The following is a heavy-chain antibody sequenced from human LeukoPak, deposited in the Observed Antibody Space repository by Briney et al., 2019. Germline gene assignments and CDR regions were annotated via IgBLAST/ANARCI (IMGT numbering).Heavy chain of an antibody. CDR3: TTDPRLDIMITFGGVIVLEEVDY. D-gene: IGHD3-16*02. V-gene: IGHV3-15*01. CDR1: GFTFSNAW. J-gene: IGHJ4*02. CDR2: IKSKTDGGTT. Sequence: GGSLRLSCAASGFTFSNAWMSWVRQAPGKGLEWVGRIKSKTDGGTTDYAAPVKGRFTISRDDSKNTLYLQMNSLKTEDTAVYYCTTDPRLDIMITFGGVIVLEEVDYWGQGTLVTVSS.